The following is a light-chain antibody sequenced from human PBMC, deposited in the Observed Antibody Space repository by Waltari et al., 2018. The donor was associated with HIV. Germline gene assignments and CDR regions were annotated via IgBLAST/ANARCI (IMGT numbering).Light chain of an antibody. Sequence: EIVMTQSPATLSVSPGERATLSCRASQSVRNNLAWYQQRPGQAPRLLISGASTSATGGPARFSGSGSGTDFTLTISSLQSEDCAVYYCQQYDNWPPITFGQGTRLEIK. CDR3: QQYDNWPPIT. J-gene: IGKJ5*01. V-gene: IGKV3-15*01. CDR2: GAS. CDR1: QSVRNN.